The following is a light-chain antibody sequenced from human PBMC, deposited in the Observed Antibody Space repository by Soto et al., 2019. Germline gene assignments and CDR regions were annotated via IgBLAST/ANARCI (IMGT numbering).Light chain of an antibody. J-gene: IGKJ1*01. CDR2: GAS. Sequence: EIATTQEPATLSFSPGQGSTLSCMPSQSVSTHLAWYQHMPGQAPSLLIYGASNSATDIPDSFSRSGSGTDVTLTSISLQPADLAVYRSPQPSKLPRTLGQGTSVDIK. CDR3: PQPSKLPRT. CDR1: QSVSTH. V-gene: IGKV3-11*01.